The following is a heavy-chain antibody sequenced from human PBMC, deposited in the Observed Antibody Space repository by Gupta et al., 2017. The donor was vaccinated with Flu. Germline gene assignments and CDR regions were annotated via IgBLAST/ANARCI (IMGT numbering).Heavy chain of an antibody. D-gene: IGHD3-22*01. J-gene: IGHJ6*02. CDR3: AKDESSGYPDELNYYYYYGMDV. CDR1: GFTFSSYA. Sequence: EVQLLESGGGLVQPGGSLRLSCAASGFTFSSYAMSWVRQAPGKGLEWVSAISGSGGSTYYADSVKGRFTISRDNSKNTLYLQMNSLRAEDTAVYYCAKDESSGYPDELNYYYYYGMDVWGQGTTVTVSS. CDR2: ISGSGGST. V-gene: IGHV3-23*01.